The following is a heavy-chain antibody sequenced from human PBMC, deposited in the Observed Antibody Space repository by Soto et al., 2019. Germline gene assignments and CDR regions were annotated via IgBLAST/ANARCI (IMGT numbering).Heavy chain of an antibody. CDR3: ARAVFPGVDIVATYTDAFDI. Sequence: GGSLRLSCAASGFTFSSYSMNWVRQAPGKGLEWVSSISSSSSYIYYADSVKGRFTISRDNAKNSLYLQMNSLRAEDTAVYYCARAVFPGVDIVATYTDAFDIWGQGTMVTVSS. V-gene: IGHV3-21*01. CDR1: GFTFSSYS. D-gene: IGHD5-12*01. CDR2: ISSSSSYI. J-gene: IGHJ3*02.